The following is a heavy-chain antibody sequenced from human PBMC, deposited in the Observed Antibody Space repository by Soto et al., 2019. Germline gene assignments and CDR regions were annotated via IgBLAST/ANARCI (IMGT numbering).Heavy chain of an antibody. J-gene: IGHJ4*02. CDR1: GYSFTNYW. CDR3: AISDGMAPRLDY. V-gene: IGHV5-51*01. Sequence: GESLKISCEGSGYSFTNYWIGWVRQMAGKGLDWMGIIYPGASGTRYSSSFQGQVTISADKSVNTAYLQWSSLTASDTAMYYCAISDGMAPRLDYWGQGTVVTVSS. D-gene: IGHD3-10*01. CDR2: IYPGASGT.